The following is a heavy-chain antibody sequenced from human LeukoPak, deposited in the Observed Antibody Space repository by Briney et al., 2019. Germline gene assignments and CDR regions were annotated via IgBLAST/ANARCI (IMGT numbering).Heavy chain of an antibody. J-gene: IGHJ4*02. D-gene: IGHD6-13*01. V-gene: IGHV3-15*01. CDR2: IKSKTDGGTT. CDR3: TTVSREDSSSDY. CDR1: GFTFSNVW. Sequence: GGSLRLSCAASGFTFSNVWMSWVRQAPGEGLEWVGRIKSKTDGGTTDYAAPVKGRFTISRDDSKNTLFLQMNGLKIEDTAVYYCTTVSREDSSSDYWGQGTLVTVSS.